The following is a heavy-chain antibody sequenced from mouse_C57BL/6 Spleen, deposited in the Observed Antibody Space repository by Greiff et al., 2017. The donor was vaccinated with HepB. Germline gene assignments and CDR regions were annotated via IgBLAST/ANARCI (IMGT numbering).Heavy chain of an antibody. CDR3: ARERWLLPFAY. Sequence: QVQLKESGPELVKPGASVKISCKASGYAFSSSWMNWVKQRPGKGLEWIGRIYPGDGDTNYNGKFKGKATLTADKSSSTAYMQLSSLTSEDSAVYFCARERWLLPFAYWGQGTLVTVSA. J-gene: IGHJ3*01. CDR2: IYPGDGDT. V-gene: IGHV1-82*01. CDR1: GYAFSSSW. D-gene: IGHD2-3*01.